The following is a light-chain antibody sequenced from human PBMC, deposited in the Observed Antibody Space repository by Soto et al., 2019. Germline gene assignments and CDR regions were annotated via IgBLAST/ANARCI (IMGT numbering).Light chain of an antibody. CDR1: QSVSSSY. CDR3: PMYGSSPPLT. V-gene: IGKV3-20*01. CDR2: GAS. J-gene: IGKJ5*01. Sequence: EIVLTQSPGTLSLSPGERATLSCRASQSVSSSYLAWYQQKPGQAPRLLIYGASSRATGIPDRFSGSGSGAVLTLTIGRLEPEDFAVYYCPMYGSSPPLTFGQGTRLEIK.